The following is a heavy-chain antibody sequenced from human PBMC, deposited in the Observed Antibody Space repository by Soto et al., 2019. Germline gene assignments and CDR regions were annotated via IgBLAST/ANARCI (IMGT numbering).Heavy chain of an antibody. CDR3: ARDFLAAKLLYYYYYMDV. CDR2: MNPNSGNT. Sequence: ASVKVSCKASGYTFTGYYMHWVRQAPGQGLEWMGWMNPNSGNTGYAQKFQGRVTMTRNTSISTAYMELSSLRSEDTAVYYCARDFLAAKLLYYYYYMDVWGKGTTVTVSS. J-gene: IGHJ6*03. D-gene: IGHD2-15*01. V-gene: IGHV1-8*02. CDR1: GYTFTGYY.